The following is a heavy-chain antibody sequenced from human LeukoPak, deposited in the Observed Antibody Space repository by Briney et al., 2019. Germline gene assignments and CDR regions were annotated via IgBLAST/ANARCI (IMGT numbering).Heavy chain of an antibody. CDR3: ARGSWEEEYYFYYGMDV. V-gene: IGHV1-18*04. CDR2: ISGYNGKT. CDR1: GYTFTSYG. D-gene: IGHD1-26*01. J-gene: IGHJ6*02. Sequence: ASVKVSCKASGYTFTSYGVVWVRQAPGRGLEWMGWISGYNGKTNYAQEFQGRATMTTDKSTSTAYMELRRLTFDDTAVYYCARGSWEEEYYFYYGMDVWGQGTTVIVSS.